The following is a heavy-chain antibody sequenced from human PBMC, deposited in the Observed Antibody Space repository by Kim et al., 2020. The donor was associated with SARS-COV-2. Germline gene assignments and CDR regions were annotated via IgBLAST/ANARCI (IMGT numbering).Heavy chain of an antibody. Sequence: STYHHPSLESRVTISVDTSKNQFSLKLSSVTAADTAVYYGARDRRGVYNYWGQGTLVTVSS. J-gene: IGHJ4*02. V-gene: IGHV4-31*02. D-gene: IGHD3-10*01. CDR3: ARDRRGVYNY. CDR2: ST.